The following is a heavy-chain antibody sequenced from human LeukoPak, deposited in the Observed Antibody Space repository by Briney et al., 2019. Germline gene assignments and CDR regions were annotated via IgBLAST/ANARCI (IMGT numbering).Heavy chain of an antibody. J-gene: IGHJ4*02. V-gene: IGHV4-59*08. D-gene: IGHD2-15*01. Sequence: SETLSLTCTVSGVSISGYYWSWMRQPPRKGLEWIGHIYYTGSTNYNPSLKSRVTISVDTSKNQLSQKLSSVTAADTAVYYCARGTGSFSWDNSCWGQRTLVTVSS. CDR2: IYYTGST. CDR3: ARGTGSFSWDNSC. CDR1: GVSISGYY.